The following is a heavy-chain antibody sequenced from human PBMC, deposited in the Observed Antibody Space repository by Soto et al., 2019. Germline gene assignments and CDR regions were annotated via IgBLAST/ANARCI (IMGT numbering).Heavy chain of an antibody. J-gene: IGHJ4*02. CDR2: INTNSGGT. V-gene: IGHV1-2*02. Sequence: GASVKVSCKASGYTFTGYNIHWVRQAPGQGLEWMGWINTNSGGTKYAQKFQGRVTMTRDTSISTACMELSRLTSDDTAVYYCGRMQANDYWGQGTLVTVSS. CDR1: GYTFTGYN. D-gene: IGHD2-15*01. CDR3: GRMQANDY.